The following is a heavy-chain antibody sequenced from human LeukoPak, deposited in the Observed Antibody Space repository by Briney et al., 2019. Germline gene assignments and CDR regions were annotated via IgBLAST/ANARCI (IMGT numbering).Heavy chain of an antibody. Sequence: ASVKVSCKASGYTFTGYYMHWVRQAPGQGLEWMGWINPNSGGTNYAQKFQGRVTMTRDTSISTAYMELSSLRSEDTAVYYCARTVGPPGDFWSGYETTNDAFDIWGQGTMVTVSS. V-gene: IGHV1-2*02. CDR2: INPNSGGT. CDR3: ARTVGPPGDFWSGYETTNDAFDI. CDR1: GYTFTGYY. D-gene: IGHD3-3*01. J-gene: IGHJ3*02.